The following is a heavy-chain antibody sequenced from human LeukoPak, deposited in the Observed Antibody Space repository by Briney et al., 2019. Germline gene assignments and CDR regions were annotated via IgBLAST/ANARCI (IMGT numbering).Heavy chain of an antibody. CDR3: AKELGHSSTWYPYQ. CDR1: GFTFRSYA. V-gene: IGHV3-23*01. J-gene: IGHJ4*02. D-gene: IGHD6-13*01. CDR2: ISGSGGST. Sequence: PGGSLRLSCVASGFTFRSYAMTWVRQGPGKGLEWVSVISGSGGSTYYADSVKGRFTISRDNSKDTLHLQMNSLRGEDTAVYYCAKELGHSSTWYPYQWGQGTLVTVSS.